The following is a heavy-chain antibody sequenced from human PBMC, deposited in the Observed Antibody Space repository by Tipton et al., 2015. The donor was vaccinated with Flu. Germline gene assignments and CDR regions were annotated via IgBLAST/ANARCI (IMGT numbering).Heavy chain of an antibody. CDR2: IYYSGST. J-gene: IGHJ3*02. D-gene: IGHD2-15*01. CDR1: GGSISSSSYY. Sequence: TLSLTCTVSGGSISSSSYYWGWIRQPPGKGLEWIGSIYYSGSTYYNPSLKSRVTISVDTSKNQFSLKLSSVTGADSAVYYCARDSSYCSGGSCYSGAFDICGQGTMVTVAS. CDR3: ARDSSYCSGGSCYSGAFDI. V-gene: IGHV4-39*07.